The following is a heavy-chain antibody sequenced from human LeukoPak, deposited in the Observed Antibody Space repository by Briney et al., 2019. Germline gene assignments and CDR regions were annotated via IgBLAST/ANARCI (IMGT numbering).Heavy chain of an antibody. J-gene: IGHJ5*02. CDR3: ARDLGQYYDTSDNWFDL. Sequence: PAGGSLRLSCAASGFTFSNYWMHWVRQAPGKGLVWVSRINSDGINTSYADSVKGRFTISRDNAKNTLNLQMNSLRAEDTAVYYCARDLGQYYDTSDNWFDLWGQGTLVTVSS. V-gene: IGHV3-74*01. CDR1: GFTFSNYW. CDR2: INSDGINT. D-gene: IGHD3-22*01.